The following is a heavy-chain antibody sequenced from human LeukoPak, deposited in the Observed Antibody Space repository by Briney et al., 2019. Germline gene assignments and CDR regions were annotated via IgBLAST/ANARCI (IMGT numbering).Heavy chain of an antibody. CDR2: ISGSGGSA. Sequence: GGSLRLSCAATGFTFSTFAMSWVRQAPGKGLEWVSAISGSGGSAYYADSVKGRFTISRDNSKNTLYLQMNSLRAEDTAVYYCAKERDSSGYFDYWGQGTLVTVSS. V-gene: IGHV3-23*01. CDR3: AKERDSSGYFDY. J-gene: IGHJ4*02. CDR1: GFTFSTFA. D-gene: IGHD3-22*01.